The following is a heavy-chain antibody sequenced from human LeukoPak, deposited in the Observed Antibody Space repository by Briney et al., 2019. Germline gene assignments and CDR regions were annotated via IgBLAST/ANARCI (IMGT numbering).Heavy chain of an antibody. J-gene: IGHJ4*02. Sequence: SEILSLTCAVYGGSFSGYYWSWIRQPPGKGLEWIGEINHSGSTNYNPSLKSRVTISVDTSKNQFSLKLSSVTAADTAVYYCARERGAAAGTPYFDYWGQGTLVTVSS. CDR2: INHSGST. V-gene: IGHV4-34*01. CDR3: ARERGAAAGTPYFDY. CDR1: GGSFSGYY. D-gene: IGHD6-13*01.